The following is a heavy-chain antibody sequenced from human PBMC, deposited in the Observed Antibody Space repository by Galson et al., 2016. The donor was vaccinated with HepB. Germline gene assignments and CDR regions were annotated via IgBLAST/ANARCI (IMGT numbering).Heavy chain of an antibody. Sequence: SLRLSCAASGFTFSSYPMHWVRQAPGKGLEWVALISYDGSKKYYADSVKGRFTISRDNSKNTLYLQMSSLRAEDTAVYYCARGTEQWPAYWGQGTLVTVSS. CDR3: ARGTEQWPAY. CDR2: ISYDGSKK. J-gene: IGHJ4*02. CDR1: GFTFSSYP. D-gene: IGHD6-19*01. V-gene: IGHV3-30*04.